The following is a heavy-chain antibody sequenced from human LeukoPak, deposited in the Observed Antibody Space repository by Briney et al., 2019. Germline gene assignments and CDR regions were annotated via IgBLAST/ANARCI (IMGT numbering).Heavy chain of an antibody. D-gene: IGHD5-12*01. CDR1: GYTLTELS. Sequence: ASVKVSCKVSGYTLTELSMHWVRQAPGKGLEWMGGFDPEDGETIYAQKFQGRVTMTEDTSTDTAYMEPSSLRSEDTAVYYCATSTLATQWLRCHYWGQGTLVTVSS. CDR3: ATSTLATQWLRCHY. CDR2: FDPEDGET. J-gene: IGHJ4*02. V-gene: IGHV1-24*01.